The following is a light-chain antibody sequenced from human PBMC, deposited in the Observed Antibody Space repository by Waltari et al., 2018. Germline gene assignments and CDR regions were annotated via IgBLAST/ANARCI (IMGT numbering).Light chain of an antibody. CDR3: LHRSNWPPLFT. V-gene: IGKV2-29*02. Sequence: DIVMTQTPLSLSVTPGQPASISCKSSQSLLHSDGKTFLYWYLQKPGQSPQLLIYEVSSRFSGVPDRFSGSGSGTDFTLTISSLEPEDFAVYYCLHRSNWPPLFTFGPGTKVDIK. CDR2: EVS. J-gene: IGKJ3*01. CDR1: QSLLHSDGKTF.